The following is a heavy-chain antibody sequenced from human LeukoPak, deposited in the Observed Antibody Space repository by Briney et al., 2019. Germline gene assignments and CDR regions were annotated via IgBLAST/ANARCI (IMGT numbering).Heavy chain of an antibody. Sequence: SETLSLTCTVSGGSISSGGYYWSWIRQHPGKGLEWIGYIYYSGSTYYNPSLKSRVTISVDTSKNQFSLKLSSETAADTAVYYCAGETYYYDSSAEAPYYYYGMDVWGQGTTVTVSS. J-gene: IGHJ6*02. CDR1: GGSISSGGYY. CDR3: AGETYYYDSSAEAPYYYYGMDV. D-gene: IGHD3-22*01. CDR2: IYYSGST. V-gene: IGHV4-31*03.